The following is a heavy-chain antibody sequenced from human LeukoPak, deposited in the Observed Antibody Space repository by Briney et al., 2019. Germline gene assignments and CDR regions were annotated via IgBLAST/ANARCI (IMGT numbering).Heavy chain of an antibody. CDR3: ARDGRERNRSWFDP. D-gene: IGHD1-26*01. V-gene: IGHV1-2*06. Sequence: ASVKVSCKASGYTFTGYYMHWVRQAPGQGLEWMGRINPNSGGTNYAQKFQGRVTMTRDTSISTAYMELSRLRSDDTAVYYCARDGRERNRSWFDPWGQGTLVTVSS. J-gene: IGHJ5*02. CDR1: GYTFTGYY. CDR2: INPNSGGT.